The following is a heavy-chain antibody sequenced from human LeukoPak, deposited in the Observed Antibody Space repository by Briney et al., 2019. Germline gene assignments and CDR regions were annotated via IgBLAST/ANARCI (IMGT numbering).Heavy chain of an antibody. CDR1: GGSISSYY. CDR3: ARGSYDSSGYSLGDPFDI. J-gene: IGHJ3*02. Sequence: PSETLSLTCTVSGGSISSYYWSWIRQPAGKGLEWIGRIYTSGSTNYNPSLKSRVTMSVDTSKNQFSLKLSSVTAADTAVYYCARGSYDSSGYSLGDPFDIWGQGTMVTVSS. V-gene: IGHV4-4*07. D-gene: IGHD3-22*01. CDR2: IYTSGST.